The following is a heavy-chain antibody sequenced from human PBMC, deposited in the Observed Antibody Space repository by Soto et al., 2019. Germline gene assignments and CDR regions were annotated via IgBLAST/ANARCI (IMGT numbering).Heavy chain of an antibody. D-gene: IGHD6-13*01. CDR1: GFTFSSYA. J-gene: IGHJ5*02. V-gene: IGHV3-23*01. Sequence: GGSLRLSCAASGFTFSSYAMSWVRQAPGKGLEWVSAISGSGGSTYYADSVKGRFTISRDNSKNTLYLQMNSLRAEDTAVYYCAKVISRSWYTRYNWFDPWGQGTLVTVSS. CDR3: AKVISRSWYTRYNWFDP. CDR2: ISGSGGST.